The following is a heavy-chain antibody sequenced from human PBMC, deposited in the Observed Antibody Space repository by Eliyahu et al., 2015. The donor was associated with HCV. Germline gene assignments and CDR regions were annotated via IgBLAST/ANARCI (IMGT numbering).Heavy chain of an antibody. CDR3: ARLGYGDYDYYYYYMDV. D-gene: IGHD4-17*01. V-gene: IGHV4-61*02. Sequence: LEWIGRTSGSTNYNPSLRSRVTISVDTSKNQFSLKLSSVTAADTAVYYCARLGYGDYDYYYYYMDVWGKGTTVTVSS. J-gene: IGHJ6*03. CDR2: TSGST.